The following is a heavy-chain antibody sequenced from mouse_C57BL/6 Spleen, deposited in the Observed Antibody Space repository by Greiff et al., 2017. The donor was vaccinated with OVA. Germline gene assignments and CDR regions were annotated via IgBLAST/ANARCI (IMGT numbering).Heavy chain of an antibody. J-gene: IGHJ1*03. V-gene: IGHV1-54*01. CDR1: GYAFTNYL. Sequence: QVQLQQSGAELVRPGTSVKVSCKASGYAFTNYLIEWVKQRPGQGLEWIGVINPGSGGTNYNEKFKGKVTLTADKSSSTAYMQLSSLTSEDSAVYFCARSITTVVNWGFDVWGTGTTVTVSS. CDR2: INPGSGGT. D-gene: IGHD1-1*01. CDR3: ARSITTVVNWGFDV.